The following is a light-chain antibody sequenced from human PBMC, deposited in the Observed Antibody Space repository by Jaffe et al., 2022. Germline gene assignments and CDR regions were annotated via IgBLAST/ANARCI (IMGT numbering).Light chain of an antibody. Sequence: QSALTQPPSASGSPGQSVTISCTGTSSDVGGYNYVSWYQQHPGKAPKVMIYEVSKRPSGVPDRFSGSKSGNTASLTVSGLQAEDEADYYCSSYVGRNNSWVFGGGTKLTVL. J-gene: IGLJ3*02. CDR3: SSYVGRNNSWV. CDR2: EVS. V-gene: IGLV2-8*01. CDR1: SSDVGGYNY.